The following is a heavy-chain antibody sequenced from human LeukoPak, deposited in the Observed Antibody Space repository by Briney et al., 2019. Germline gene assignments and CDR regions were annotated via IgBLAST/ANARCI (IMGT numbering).Heavy chain of an antibody. CDR1: GYSISSGHY. Sequence: AETLSLTCDVSGYSISSGHYWGWIRQSPGKGLEWIASMYKSGSTYFKSSLKSRVTISLDTPKNQFSLTLNSVTAADTAVYYCARDPWNWKAGFDYWGQGIPVTVSS. CDR2: MYKSGST. CDR3: ARDPWNWKAGFDY. V-gene: IGHV4-38-2*02. J-gene: IGHJ4*02. D-gene: IGHD1-1*01.